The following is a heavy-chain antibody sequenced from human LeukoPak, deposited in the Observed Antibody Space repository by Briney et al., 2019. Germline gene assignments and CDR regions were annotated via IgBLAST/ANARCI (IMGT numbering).Heavy chain of an antibody. CDR1: GDSLSIISVA. J-gene: IGHJ6*02. V-gene: IGHV6-1*01. CDR3: SLARSEYHYGMDV. Sequence: SQTLSLTCAISGDSLSIISVACNWIRQSPSRGLEWLGRTYYRSKWYYEYAVSVKGRINIRPDTSINQFSLQLTSVTPEVTAVYYCSLARSEYHYGMDVWGQGTTVTVSS. CDR2: TYYRSKWYY.